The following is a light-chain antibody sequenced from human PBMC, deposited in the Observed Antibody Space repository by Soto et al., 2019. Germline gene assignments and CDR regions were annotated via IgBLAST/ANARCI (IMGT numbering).Light chain of an antibody. CDR2: DVS. V-gene: IGLV2-14*01. J-gene: IGLJ1*01. CDR3: SSSTSSCV. Sequence: QSALTQTASVSGSPGQSINISCTGTSSDVGGYNYVSWYQQHPGKAPKLMIYDVSNRPSGVSNRFSGSKSGNTASLTISGLQAEDEDDYYFSSSTSSCVCGTGTKVTVL. CDR1: SSDVGGYNY.